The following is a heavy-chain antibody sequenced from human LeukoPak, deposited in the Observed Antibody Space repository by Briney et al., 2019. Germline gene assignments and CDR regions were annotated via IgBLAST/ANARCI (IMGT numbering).Heavy chain of an antibody. CDR3: AKVGCTSASCYPDYYYYMDV. CDR1: GFTFRDYT. D-gene: IGHD2-2*01. V-gene: IGHV3-23*01. CDR2: ISGKRGST. Sequence: GGSLRLSCAASGFTFRDYTMSWVRQAPGKGLEWVSGISGKRGSTYYADSVKGRFTISRDNSKNTLYLQMSSLRAEDTAVYYCAKVGCTSASCYPDYYYYMDVWGKGTTVTVSS. J-gene: IGHJ6*03.